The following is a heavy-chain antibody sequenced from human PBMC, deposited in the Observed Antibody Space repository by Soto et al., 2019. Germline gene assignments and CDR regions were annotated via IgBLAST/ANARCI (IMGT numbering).Heavy chain of an antibody. D-gene: IGHD3-22*01. CDR1: GLSVSSNY. CDR2: IYSGGNT. Sequence: HPGGSLRLSCAASGLSVSSNYMSWVRQAPGKGLEWVSVIYSGGNTYYADSVKGRFIISRDNSKNTLYLQMNSLRAEDTAVYYCARRYYDTSGYYWFDPWGQGTPVTVSS. CDR3: ARRYYDTSGYYWFDP. J-gene: IGHJ5*02. V-gene: IGHV3-66*04.